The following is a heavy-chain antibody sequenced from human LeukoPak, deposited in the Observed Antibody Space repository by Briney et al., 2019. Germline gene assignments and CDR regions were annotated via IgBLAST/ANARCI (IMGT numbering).Heavy chain of an antibody. J-gene: IGHJ6*03. Sequence: PSETLSLTCTVSGGSISSSSYYWGWIRQPPGKGLEWIGSIYYSGSTYYNPSLKSRVAISVDTSKNQFSLKLSSVTAADTAVYYCAREGGSSGWTYYYYYYMDVWGKGTTVTISS. CDR2: IYYSGST. CDR3: AREGGSSGWTYYYYYYMDV. V-gene: IGHV4-39*07. CDR1: GGSISSSSYY. D-gene: IGHD6-19*01.